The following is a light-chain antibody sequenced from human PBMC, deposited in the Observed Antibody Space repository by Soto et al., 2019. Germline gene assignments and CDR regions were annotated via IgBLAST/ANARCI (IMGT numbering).Light chain of an antibody. CDR1: QSVSSN. CDR2: GAS. V-gene: IGKV3-15*01. J-gene: IGKJ1*01. Sequence: ETVMTQSPATLPVSPGERVTLSCRAGQSVSSNLAWYQQKAAQAPRLLIYGASTRATGIPARFSGSGSGTEFSLTISSLQYEDFAVYYCQQHNDWPRTFGQGTKVDIK. CDR3: QQHNDWPRT.